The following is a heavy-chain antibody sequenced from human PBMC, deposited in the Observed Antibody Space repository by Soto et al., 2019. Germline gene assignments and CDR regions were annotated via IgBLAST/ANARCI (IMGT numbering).Heavy chain of an antibody. CDR1: GYTFTSYD. CDR3: ATQESYCSSTSCYDVWFDP. Sequence: RASVKVSCKASGYTFTSYDINWVRQATGQGLEWMGWMNPNSGNTGYAQKFQGRVTMTRNTSISTAYMELSSLRSEDTAVYYCATQESYCSSTSCYDVWFDPWGQGTLVTVSS. J-gene: IGHJ5*02. D-gene: IGHD2-2*01. V-gene: IGHV1-8*01. CDR2: MNPNSGNT.